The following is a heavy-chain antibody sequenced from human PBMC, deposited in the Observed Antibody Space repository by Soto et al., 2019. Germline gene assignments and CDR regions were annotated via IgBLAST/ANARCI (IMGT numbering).Heavy chain of an antibody. V-gene: IGHV2-5*01. Sequence: QVTVKESGPTLAKPTQTLTLTCSFTGFSLSSSGAGVGWFRQSPGKALAWLALIYWNDEIRYSPSLASRLTISKYTSTYQVVRTLASLGPVDTATYYCSHLDRRGVSDYTHGWGVWGQGTTV. D-gene: IGHD4-17*01. CDR3: SHLDRRGVSDYTHGWGV. CDR1: GFSLSSSGAG. J-gene: IGHJ6*02. CDR2: IYWNDEI.